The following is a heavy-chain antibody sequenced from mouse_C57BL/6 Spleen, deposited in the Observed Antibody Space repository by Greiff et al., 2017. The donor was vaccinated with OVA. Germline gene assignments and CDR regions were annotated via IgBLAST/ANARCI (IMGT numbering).Heavy chain of an antibody. CDR1: GFTFSSYA. Sequence: DVMLVESGGGLVKPGGSLKLSCAASGFTFSSYAMSWVRQTPEKRLEWVATISDGGSYTYYPDNVKGRFTISRDNAKNNLYLQMSHLKSEDTAMYYCARGQLRLRGFDYWGQGTTLTVSS. J-gene: IGHJ2*01. CDR3: ARGQLRLRGFDY. CDR2: ISDGGSYT. V-gene: IGHV5-4*03. D-gene: IGHD3-2*02.